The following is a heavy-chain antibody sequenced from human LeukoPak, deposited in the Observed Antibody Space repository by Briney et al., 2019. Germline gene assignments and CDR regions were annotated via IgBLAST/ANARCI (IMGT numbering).Heavy chain of an antibody. D-gene: IGHD2-21*02. CDR2: MNPSSGTS. CDR1: GYTFSNYD. V-gene: IGHV1-8*01. Sequence: AASVKVSCTASGYTFSNYDINWVRQATGQGLEWMGWMNPSSGTSGYAQKFQGRVTMTRNPSISTAYMELSSLRAEDTAVYYCAKWAEGLLDAFDIWGQGTMVTVSS. CDR3: AKWAEGLLDAFDI. J-gene: IGHJ3*02.